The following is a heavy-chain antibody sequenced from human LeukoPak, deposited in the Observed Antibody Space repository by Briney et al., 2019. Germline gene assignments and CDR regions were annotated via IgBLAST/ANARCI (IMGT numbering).Heavy chain of an antibody. J-gene: IGHJ6*02. CDR1: GFTLSSHA. D-gene: IGHD1-26*01. CDR2: IRSNGGST. CDR3: VRATGTYAGDYYGMDV. Sequence: GGSLRLSCAASGFTLSSHAMHWVRRAPGKGLEYVSGIRSNGGSTYYANSVRDRFTISRDNSKNTLYLQMGSLRAEDMAVYYCVRATGTYAGDYYGMDVWGQGTTVTVSS. V-gene: IGHV3-64*01.